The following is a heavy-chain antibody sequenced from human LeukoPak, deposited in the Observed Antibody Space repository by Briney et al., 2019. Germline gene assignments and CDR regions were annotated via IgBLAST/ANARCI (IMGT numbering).Heavy chain of an antibody. J-gene: IGHJ5*02. CDR3: ARGKLWFGELFGNWFDP. V-gene: IGHV4-34*01. Sequence: SETLSLTCAVYGGSFSGYYWGWIRQPPGKGLEWIGSIYYSGSTYYNPSLKSRVTISVDRSKNQFSLKLSSVTAADTAVYYCARGKLWFGELFGNWFDPWGQGTLVTVSS. D-gene: IGHD3-10*01. CDR2: IYYSGST. CDR1: GGSFSGYY.